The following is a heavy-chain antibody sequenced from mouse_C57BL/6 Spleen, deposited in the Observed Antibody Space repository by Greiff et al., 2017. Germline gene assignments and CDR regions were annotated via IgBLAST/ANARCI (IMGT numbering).Heavy chain of an antibody. CDR1: GYTFTGYW. V-gene: IGHV1-9*01. J-gene: IGHJ1*03. Sequence: QVQLQQPGAELMKPGASVKLSCKATGYTFTGYWIEWVKQRPGHGLEWIGEIFPGSGSTNYNEKFKGKATFTVDTSSNTAYMQLSSLTPEDSAIYYCAFYYYGSYRYFDVWGTGTTVTVSS. CDR3: AFYYYGSYRYFDV. CDR2: IFPGSGST. D-gene: IGHD1-1*01.